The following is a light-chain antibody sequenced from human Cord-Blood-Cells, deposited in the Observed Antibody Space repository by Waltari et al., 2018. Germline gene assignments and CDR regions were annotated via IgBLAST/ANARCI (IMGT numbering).Light chain of an antibody. V-gene: IGLV2-14*01. CDR3: SSYTSSSTWV. Sequence: SALTQPASVSGSPGQSITISCTGTSSDVGGYNYVSWYQQHPGKDPKLMIYDVSNRPSGVSKRFSGSKSGNTASLTISGLQAEDEADYYCSSYTSSSTWVFGGGTKLTVL. CDR2: DVS. CDR1: SSDVGGYNY. J-gene: IGLJ3*02.